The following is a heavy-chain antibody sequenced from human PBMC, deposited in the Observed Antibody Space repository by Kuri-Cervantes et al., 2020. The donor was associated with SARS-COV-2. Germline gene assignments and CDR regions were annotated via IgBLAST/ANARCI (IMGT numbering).Heavy chain of an antibody. D-gene: IGHD3-16*01. Sequence: GESLKISCAASTFTFNNYALIWVRQAPGKGLEWVSSISLPGGDTNYADSVKGRFTISRDNSKDTLYLQMHSLRAEDTAVYYCATVYTMGGSLDWGQGTLVTVSS. V-gene: IGHV3-23*01. CDR1: TFTFNNYA. CDR2: ISLPGGDT. CDR3: ATVYTMGGSLD. J-gene: IGHJ4*02.